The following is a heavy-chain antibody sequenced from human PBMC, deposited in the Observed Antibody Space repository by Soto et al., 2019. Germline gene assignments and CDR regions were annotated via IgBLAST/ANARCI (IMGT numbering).Heavy chain of an antibody. CDR2: IRSKVNTYAT. J-gene: IGHJ4*02. CDR1: GFTISDSA. Sequence: EVQLVESGGGLVQPGGSLKLSCAASGFTISDSAMHWVRQASGKGLEWVGRIRSKVNTYATAYAASVKGRFTISRDDSMNTAYLQMNSLKTEDTAVYYCTRRRDWTAMDPLDYWGQGTLVTVSS. V-gene: IGHV3-73*02. D-gene: IGHD5-18*01. CDR3: TRRRDWTAMDPLDY.